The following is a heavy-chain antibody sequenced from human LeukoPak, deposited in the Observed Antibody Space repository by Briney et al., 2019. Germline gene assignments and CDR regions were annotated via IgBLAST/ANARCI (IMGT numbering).Heavy chain of an antibody. J-gene: IGHJ4*02. D-gene: IGHD3-22*01. Sequence: GGSLRLSCAASGFTFSSYAMSWVRQAPGKGLEWVSVIYSGGNTYYADSVKGRFTISRDNSKNTLYLQMNSLRAEDTAVYYCARAVSSGYDPFDYWGQGTLVTVSS. CDR2: IYSGGNT. CDR3: ARAVSSGYDPFDY. V-gene: IGHV3-53*01. CDR1: GFTFSSYA.